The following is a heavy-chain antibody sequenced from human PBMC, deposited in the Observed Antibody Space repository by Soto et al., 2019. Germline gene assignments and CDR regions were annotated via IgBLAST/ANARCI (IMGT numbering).Heavy chain of an antibody. CDR2: FYSAVGT. CDR1: GFSVSNNY. CDR3: ARGRGYDFWSGWLPPEIDS. D-gene: IGHD3-3*01. J-gene: IGHJ4*02. V-gene: IGHV3-66*01. Sequence: GGSLRLSCAASGFSVSNNYMSWVRQAPGKGLEWVSVFYSAVGTHYADSVKGRFTISRDNSKNTLYLQMNSLRVEDTAVYYCARGRGYDFWSGWLPPEIDSWGQGTLVTVSS.